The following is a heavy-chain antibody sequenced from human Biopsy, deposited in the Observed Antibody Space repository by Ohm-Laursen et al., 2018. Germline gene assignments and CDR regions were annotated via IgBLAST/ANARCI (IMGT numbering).Heavy chain of an antibody. V-gene: IGHV1-8*01. CDR2: MNPNSGNT. CDR1: GYTFTSYD. J-gene: IGHJ6*02. D-gene: IGHD3-10*01. CDR3: ARGSFWFGGNYYYGMDV. Sequence: SVKASCHPSGYTFTSYDINWVRQATGHGLEWLGWMNPNSGNTDYAQKFQGRVTMTRNTSISTAYMELNSLRSEDTAVYYCARGSFWFGGNYYYGMDVWGQGTTGTVSS.